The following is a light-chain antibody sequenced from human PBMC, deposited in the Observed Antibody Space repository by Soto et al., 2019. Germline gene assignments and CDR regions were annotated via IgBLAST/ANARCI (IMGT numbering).Light chain of an antibody. Sequence: EIVMTQSPATLSVSPGERATLSCRASQSVNSNLAWYRQKPGQAPRLLISDASTRATGVPARFRGSGSGTEFTLTISSLQSEDSVIYYCQHYNFWPPLTFGGGTKVHIK. J-gene: IGKJ4*01. CDR2: DAS. CDR1: QSVNSN. V-gene: IGKV3D-15*01. CDR3: QHYNFWPPLT.